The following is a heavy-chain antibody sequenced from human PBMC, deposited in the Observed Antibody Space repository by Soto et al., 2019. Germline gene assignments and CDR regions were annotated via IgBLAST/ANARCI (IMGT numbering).Heavy chain of an antibody. CDR1: GCTFTSYG. CDR3: ARDRDYSSSWYTSFYYYYYGMDV. CDR2: ISAYNGNT. D-gene: IGHD6-13*01. V-gene: IGHV1-18*04. Sequence: ASVKVSCKASGCTFTSYGISWVRQAPGQGLEWMGWISAYNGNTNYAQKLQGRVTMTTDTSTSTAYMELRSLRSDDTAVYYCARDRDYSSSWYTSFYYYYYGMDVWGQGTTVTVSS. J-gene: IGHJ6*02.